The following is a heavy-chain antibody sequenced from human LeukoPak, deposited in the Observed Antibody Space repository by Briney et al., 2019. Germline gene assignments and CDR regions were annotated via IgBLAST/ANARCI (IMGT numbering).Heavy chain of an antibody. V-gene: IGHV1-69*13. Sequence: ASVKVSCKASGGTFSSYAISWVRQAPGQGLEWMGGIIPIFGTANYAQKFQGGVTITADESTSTAYMELSSLRSEDTAVYYCARERSDSSSVWFDPWGQGTLVTVSS. D-gene: IGHD6-13*01. CDR3: ARERSDSSSVWFDP. CDR1: GGTFSSYA. CDR2: IIPIFGTA. J-gene: IGHJ5*02.